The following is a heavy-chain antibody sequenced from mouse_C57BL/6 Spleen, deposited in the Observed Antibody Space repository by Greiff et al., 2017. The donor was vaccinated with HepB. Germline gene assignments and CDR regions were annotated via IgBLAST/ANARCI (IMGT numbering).Heavy chain of an antibody. CDR2: IHPNSGST. Sequence: QVQLQQPGAELVKPGASVKLSCKASGYTFTSYWMHWVKQRPGQGLEWIGMIHPNSGSTNYNEKFKSKATLTVDKSSSTAYMQLSSLTSEDSAVYYCARCGGVSWGRSSYGYFDVWGTGTTVNGSS. CDR3: ARCGGVSWGRSSYGYFDV. V-gene: IGHV1-64*01. CDR1: GYTFTSYW. D-gene: IGHD1-1*01. J-gene: IGHJ1*03.